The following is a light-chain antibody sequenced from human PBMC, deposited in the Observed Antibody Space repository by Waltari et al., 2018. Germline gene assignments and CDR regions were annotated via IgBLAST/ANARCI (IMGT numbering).Light chain of an antibody. CDR1: SGHSSNT. V-gene: IGLV4-69*01. CDR2: VNSDGSN. J-gene: IGLJ3*02. Sequence: QLVLTQSPSASASLGASVKLNCTLISGHSSNTVAWPQQQPEKGPRYLMKVNSDGSNSKGDEIPDRFSGSSSGAERYLTISSLQSEDEADYYCQTGGHGTWVFGGGTKLTVL. CDR3: QTGGHGTWV.